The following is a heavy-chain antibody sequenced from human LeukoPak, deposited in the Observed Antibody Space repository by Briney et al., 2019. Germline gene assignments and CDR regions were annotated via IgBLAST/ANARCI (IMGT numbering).Heavy chain of an antibody. V-gene: IGHV3-48*03. CDR1: GFTFSSSE. CDR2: ISSGGNTK. J-gene: IGHJ4*02. CDR3: ARGDRGGD. D-gene: IGHD3-10*01. Sequence: GGSLRLSCAASGFTFSSSEMNWVRQAPGKGPEWVSHISSGGNTKYYADSVRGRFTMSRDNDKNSLYLQMNSLRAEDTAVYYCARGDRGGDWGQGTLVTVSS.